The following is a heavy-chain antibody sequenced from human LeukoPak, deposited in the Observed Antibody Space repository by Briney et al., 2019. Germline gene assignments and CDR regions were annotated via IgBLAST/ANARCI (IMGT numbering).Heavy chain of an antibody. CDR3: ARRYYYDSSGYYHYYFDN. J-gene: IGHJ4*02. D-gene: IGHD3-22*01. CDR2: VSYDCSNK. V-gene: IGHV3-30-3*01. CDR1: GFTVSSYA. Sequence: QPGESLTLSCAISGFTVSSYAMHWNRKAPGKALDLVAVVSYDCSNKCYADSVKGRFTISRDNSNNTLYLQMNRLSAEDTAVYYCARRYYYDSSGYYHYYFDNWGQGTLVTVSS.